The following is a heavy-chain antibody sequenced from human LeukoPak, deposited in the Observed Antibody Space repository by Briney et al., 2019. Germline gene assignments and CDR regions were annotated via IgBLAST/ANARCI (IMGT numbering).Heavy chain of an antibody. CDR3: ARQPRDGHNPRPYYFDY. CDR1: GGSISSSTYD. Sequence: PSETLSLTCTVSGGSISSSTYDWGWIRQPPGKGLDWIGSMYYTGNTHYNPSLKSRVTISVDTSKNQFSLKLTSVTAADTAVYYCARQPRDGHNPRPYYFDYWGQGTLVTVSS. V-gene: IGHV4-39*01. D-gene: IGHD5-24*01. J-gene: IGHJ4*02. CDR2: MYYTGNT.